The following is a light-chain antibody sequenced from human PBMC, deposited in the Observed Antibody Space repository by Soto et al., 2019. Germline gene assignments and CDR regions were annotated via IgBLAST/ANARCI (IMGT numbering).Light chain of an antibody. J-gene: IGLJ1*01. V-gene: IGLV2-14*01. CDR1: SSDVGGYNY. Sequence: QSVLTQPASVSGSPGQSITISCTGTSSDVGGYNYVSWYQQHPGKAPKLMIYDVSNRPSGVSNRFSGSKSGNTASLTISGLQAEDEAGYYCSSYTSSSTLLYVFGTGTKVTV. CDR3: SSYTSSSTLLYV. CDR2: DVS.